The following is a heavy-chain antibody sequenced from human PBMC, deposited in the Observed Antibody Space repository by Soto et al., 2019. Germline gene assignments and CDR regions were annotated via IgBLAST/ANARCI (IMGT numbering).Heavy chain of an antibody. CDR1: GYTFTSYD. CDR3: ARARGRAPNWFDP. CDR2: MNPNSGNT. V-gene: IGHV1-8*01. Sequence: ASVKVSCKASGYTFTSYDINWVRQATGQGLEWMGWMNPNSGNTGYAQKFQGRVTMTRNTSISTAYMELGSLRAEDTAGYYCARARGRAPNWFDPWGQGTLVTVSS. J-gene: IGHJ5*02.